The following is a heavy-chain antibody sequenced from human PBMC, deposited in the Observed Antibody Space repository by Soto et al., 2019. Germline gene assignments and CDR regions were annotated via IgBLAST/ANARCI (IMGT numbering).Heavy chain of an antibody. V-gene: IGHV1-18*01. CDR3: ARGAVVYSDHICWFDP. CDR1: GYTSTNYG. D-gene: IGHD4-4*01. J-gene: IGHJ5*02. CDR2: ISAYNGNT. Sequence: QVQLVQSGAEVKKPGASVKVSCKASGYTSTNYGINWVRQAPGQGLEWMGWISAYNGNTNYAQKVQGRVTMTTDTSTNTAYMELRSLRSDDTAVYYCARGAVVYSDHICWFDPWGQGTPVTVSS.